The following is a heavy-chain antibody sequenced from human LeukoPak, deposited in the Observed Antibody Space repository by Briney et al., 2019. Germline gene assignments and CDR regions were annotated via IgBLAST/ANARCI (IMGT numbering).Heavy chain of an antibody. CDR2: ISGSGSDI. V-gene: IGHV3-11*01. Sequence: PGGSLRLSCAASGFTFTDYYMGWIRQAPGKGLEWISYISGSGSDINYADSVKGRFTVSRDNAKNSLHLQMNSLRAEDTAVYYCTTVNLGWLRFGGDYWGQGTLVTVSS. J-gene: IGHJ4*02. CDR1: GFTFTDYY. CDR3: TTVNLGWLRFGGDY. D-gene: IGHD5-12*01.